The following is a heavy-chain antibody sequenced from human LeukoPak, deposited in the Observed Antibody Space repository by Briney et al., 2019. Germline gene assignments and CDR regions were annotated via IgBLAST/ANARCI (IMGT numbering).Heavy chain of an antibody. J-gene: IGHJ4*02. D-gene: IGHD3-16*01. V-gene: IGHV7-4-1*02. Sequence: ASVKVSCKTSGYTFSSYTITWVRQAPGQGLQWMGWINTNTGNPTYAQGFTGRYVFSLDTSVSTAYLQISGLTADDTAVYYCARDNDPRDPPHFDYWGQGTLVTVSS. CDR3: ARDNDPRDPPHFDY. CDR2: INTNTGNP. CDR1: GYTFSSYT.